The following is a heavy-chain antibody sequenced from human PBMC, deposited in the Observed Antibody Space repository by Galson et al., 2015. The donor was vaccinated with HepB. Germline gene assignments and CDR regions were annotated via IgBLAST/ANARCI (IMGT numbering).Heavy chain of an antibody. CDR2: ISYRGST. D-gene: IGHD1-1*01. CDR3: AVRGYIIPPVDH. V-gene: IGHV4-39*01. CDR1: GVSITSTDYF. Sequence: SETLSLTCTVSGVSITSTDYFWGWIRLPPGKGLEWIGSISYRGSTYYNPSLKSRATISADTSRNQFSLTLTSVTASDTAVYYCAVRGYIIPPVDHWGPGMRVIVSS. J-gene: IGHJ4*02.